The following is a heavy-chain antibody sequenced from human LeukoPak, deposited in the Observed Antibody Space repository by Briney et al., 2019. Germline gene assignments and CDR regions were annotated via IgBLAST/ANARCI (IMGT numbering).Heavy chain of an antibody. J-gene: IGHJ3*02. V-gene: IGHV1-46*01. CDR1: GYTFTSYG. D-gene: IGHD3-16*01. CDR3: ARLNYDYLWGSPSHAFDI. Sequence: GASVKVSCKASGYTFTSYGISWVRQAPGQGLEWMGIINSSGGSTNNAEKFQGRVTMTRDMSTSTVYMELGSLRSEDTAVYYCARLNYDYLWGSPSHAFDIWGQGTMVTVSS. CDR2: INSSGGST.